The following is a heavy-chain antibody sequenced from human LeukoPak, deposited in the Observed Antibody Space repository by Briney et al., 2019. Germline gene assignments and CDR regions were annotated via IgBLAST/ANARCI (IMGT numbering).Heavy chain of an antibody. D-gene: IGHD5-24*01. V-gene: IGHV1-2*02. Sequence: ASVKVSCKASGYTFTGHHIHWVRQAPGQGLEWMGWINPNSGKTNYPQKFQGRVTMTRDTSISSAYMELSRLRSDDTAVYYCARVRDNYGMDVWGQGTTVIVSS. CDR2: INPNSGKT. CDR3: ARVRDNYGMDV. CDR1: GYTFTGHH. J-gene: IGHJ6*02.